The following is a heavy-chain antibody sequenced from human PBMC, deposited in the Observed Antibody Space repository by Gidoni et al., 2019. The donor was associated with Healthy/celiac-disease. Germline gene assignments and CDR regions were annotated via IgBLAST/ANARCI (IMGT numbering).Heavy chain of an antibody. CDR2: MSSSSSYI. D-gene: IGHD3-22*01. V-gene: IGHV3-21*01. CDR1: GFPFSSYS. CDR3: ARLDEQWLFGFDY. J-gene: IGHJ4*02. Sequence: EVQLVESGGGLVTPGGSLRLSCAASGFPFSSYSMNWVRQAPGKGLAWVSAMSSSSSYIYYADSVKGRFTISRDNAKNSLYLQMNSLRAEDTAVYYCARLDEQWLFGFDYWGQGTLVTVSS.